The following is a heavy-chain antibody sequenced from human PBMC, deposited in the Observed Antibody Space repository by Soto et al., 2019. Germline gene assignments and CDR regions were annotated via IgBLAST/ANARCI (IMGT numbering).Heavy chain of an antibody. CDR1: AGSISSGDYY. J-gene: IGHJ6*02. CDR2: IYYSGTT. Sequence: PSETLSLTCTVSAGSISSGDYYWNWIRQPPGKGLEWIGYIYYSGTTYYNPSLKSRVIISVDTSKNQFSLKLSSVTAADTAVYFCARGGCSGAGCYTVRAYYGMDVWAHGNPVT. CDR3: ARGGCSGAGCYTVRAYYGMDV. V-gene: IGHV4-30-4*01. D-gene: IGHD2-15*01.